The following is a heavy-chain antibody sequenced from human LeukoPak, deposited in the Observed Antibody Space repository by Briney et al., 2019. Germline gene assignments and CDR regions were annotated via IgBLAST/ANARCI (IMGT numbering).Heavy chain of an antibody. V-gene: IGHV1-2*02. CDR3: ARDFSRIFWSGFFSD. J-gene: IGHJ1*01. Sequence: GASVKVSCKASGYTFTGYYIHWIRQAPGHGPEWMGWINPSVGVTNFTQKFQGRVTLTRDTSITTVYMDLSSLRSDDTAVYYCARDFSRIFWSGFFSDWGQGTLVTVSS. CDR1: GYTFTGYY. CDR2: INPSVGVT. D-gene: IGHD3-3*01.